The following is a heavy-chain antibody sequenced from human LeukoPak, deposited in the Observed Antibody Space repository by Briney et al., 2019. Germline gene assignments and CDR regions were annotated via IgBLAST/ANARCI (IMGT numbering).Heavy chain of an antibody. CDR2: ISAYNGNT. CDR1: GGTFSSYG. V-gene: IGHV1-18*01. D-gene: IGHD1-26*01. CDR3: ARVLRELLSGSYYFDY. J-gene: IGHJ4*02. Sequence: ASVKVSCKASGGTFSSYGISWVRQAPGQGLEWMGWISAYNGNTNYAQKLQGRVTMTTDTSTSTAYMELRSLRSDDTAVYYCARVLRELLSGSYYFDYWGQGTLVTVSS.